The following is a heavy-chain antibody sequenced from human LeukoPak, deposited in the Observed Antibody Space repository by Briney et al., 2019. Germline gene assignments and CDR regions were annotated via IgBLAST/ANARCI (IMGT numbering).Heavy chain of an antibody. V-gene: IGHV3-23*01. Sequence: PGGSLRLSCAASGFTFSSYGMSWVRQAPGKGLEWVSAISGSGGSTYYADSVKGRFTISRDNSKNTLYLQMNSLRAEDTAVYYCAKDITMRPFEFDYWGQGTLVTVSS. D-gene: IGHD3-22*01. CDR3: AKDITMRPFEFDY. CDR1: GFTFSSYG. J-gene: IGHJ4*02. CDR2: ISGSGGST.